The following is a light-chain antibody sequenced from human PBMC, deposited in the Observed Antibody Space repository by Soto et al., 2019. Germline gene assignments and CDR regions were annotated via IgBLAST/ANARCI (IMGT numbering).Light chain of an antibody. V-gene: IGLV2-14*01. J-gene: IGLJ2*01. Sequence: QSALTQPASVSGSPGQSITISCTGTSSDVGGYNYVSWYQQHPGKAPKLMIYEVSNRPSGVSNRFSGSKSGNTASLTISGLQADDEAYYYCSSYTSSGTLGVFGGGTKVTVL. CDR1: SSDVGGYNY. CDR3: SSYTSSGTLGV. CDR2: EVS.